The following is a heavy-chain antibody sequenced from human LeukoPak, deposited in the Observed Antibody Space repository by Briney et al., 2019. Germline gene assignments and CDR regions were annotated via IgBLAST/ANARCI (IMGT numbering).Heavy chain of an antibody. CDR1: GYTFTSNY. CDR2: ISPSGGST. J-gene: IGHJ3*02. Sequence: ASVKVSCKAFGYTFTSNYMHWVRQAPGQGPEWMGVISPSGGSTTYAQKFQGRVTLTRDMSTSTDYLELSSLRSEDTAVYYCASGYSDSSAYYYARDVFDIWGQGTMVTISS. CDR3: ASGYSDSSAYYYARDVFDI. V-gene: IGHV1-46*01. D-gene: IGHD3-22*01.